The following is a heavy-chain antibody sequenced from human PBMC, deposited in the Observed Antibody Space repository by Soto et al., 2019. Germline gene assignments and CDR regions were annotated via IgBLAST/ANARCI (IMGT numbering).Heavy chain of an antibody. V-gene: IGHV4-39*01. CDR2: IYYSGST. Sequence: SETLSLTCTVTGDSISSRSYYWGWIRQPPGKGLEWIGSIYYSGSTYNNPSLRSRVSMSIDTSKDQFSLKLKSVPAADTALYFCARQRTSVVTQAYFDVSGPGSLVTVSS. D-gene: IGHD2-21*02. J-gene: IGHJ4*02. CDR3: ARQRTSVVTQAYFDV. CDR1: GDSISSRSYY.